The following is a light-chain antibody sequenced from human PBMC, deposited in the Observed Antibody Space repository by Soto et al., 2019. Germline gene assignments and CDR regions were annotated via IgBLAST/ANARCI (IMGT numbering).Light chain of an antibody. CDR3: QQFDDLPLWT. J-gene: IGKJ1*01. CDR1: QSVRSTY. V-gene: IGKV3-20*01. Sequence: EIVLTQSPGTLSLSPGERATLSCRASQSVRSTYVAWYQQKPGQAPRLLIYGASSRATGISDRFSGSGSGTDFTLTISRLEPEESAVYYCQQFDDLPLWTFGQGTKVEV. CDR2: GAS.